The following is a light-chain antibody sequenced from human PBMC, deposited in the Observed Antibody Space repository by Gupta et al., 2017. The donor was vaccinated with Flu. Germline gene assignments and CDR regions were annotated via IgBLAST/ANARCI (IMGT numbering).Light chain of an antibody. CDR1: SSDVGGSNY. CDR2: EVS. CDR3: SSYTSSSTLCV. V-gene: IGLV2-14*01. Sequence: ITISCTGTSSDVGGSNYVSWYQQHPGKAPNLMIYEVSNRPSGVSNRFSGSKSGNTASLTISGLQAEDEADYYCSSYTSSSTLCVFGTGTKVTVL. J-gene: IGLJ1*01.